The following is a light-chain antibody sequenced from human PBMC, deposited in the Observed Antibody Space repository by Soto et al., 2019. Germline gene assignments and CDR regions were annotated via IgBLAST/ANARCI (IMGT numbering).Light chain of an antibody. CDR1: SPNIGAGYQ. CDR2: GNN. J-gene: IGLJ2*01. CDR3: QSYDSDLSGVV. Sequence: QSVLTQPPSVSGAPGQRVTISCTGSSPNIGAGYQVHWYQQLPGTAPKLLIYGNNNRPSGVPDRISGSKSGTSASLAITGLQAEDEADYYCQSYDSDLSGVVFGGGTKVTVL. V-gene: IGLV1-40*01.